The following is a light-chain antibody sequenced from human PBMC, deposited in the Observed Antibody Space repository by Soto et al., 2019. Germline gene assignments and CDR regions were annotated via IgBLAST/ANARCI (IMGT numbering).Light chain of an antibody. CDR3: QQRTNWPPLT. V-gene: IGKV3-11*01. Sequence: EIVLPQPPAPLSLPPGERATLSCRPSQSVGTNLAWYQKNPGQAPRLLIYDASNRATGIPARFSGSGSGTDFTLTISSLEPEDFAVYYCQQRTNWPPLTFGGGTKVEIK. CDR2: DAS. J-gene: IGKJ4*01. CDR1: QSVGTN.